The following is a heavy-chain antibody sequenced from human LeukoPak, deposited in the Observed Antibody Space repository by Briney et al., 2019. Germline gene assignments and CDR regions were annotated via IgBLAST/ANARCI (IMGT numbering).Heavy chain of an antibody. Sequence: SETLSLTCTGSGGSISSYYWSWIRQPAGEGLEWIWRIYTSGSTNYNPSLKSRVTMSVDTSKNQFSLKLSSVTAADTAVYYCARDGCTNGVCPRAFDIWGQGTMVTVSS. V-gene: IGHV4-4*07. CDR3: ARDGCTNGVCPRAFDI. CDR2: IYTSGST. J-gene: IGHJ3*02. CDR1: GGSISSYY. D-gene: IGHD2-8*01.